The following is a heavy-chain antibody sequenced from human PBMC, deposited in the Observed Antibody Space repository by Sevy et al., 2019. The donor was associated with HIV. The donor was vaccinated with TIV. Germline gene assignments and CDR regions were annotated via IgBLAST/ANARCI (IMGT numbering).Heavy chain of an antibody. J-gene: IGHJ4*02. Sequence: GESLKISCAASGFTFDDYTMHWVRQVPGKGLEWVSLISWDAKKTDYADSVEDRFTVSRDNRKNSLYLQMNSLRSEDTALYFCAKDIPGYSGFDHWGQGTLVTVSS. CDR3: AKDIPGYSGFDH. CDR1: GFTFDDYT. V-gene: IGHV3-43*01. CDR2: ISWDAKKT. D-gene: IGHD3-10*01.